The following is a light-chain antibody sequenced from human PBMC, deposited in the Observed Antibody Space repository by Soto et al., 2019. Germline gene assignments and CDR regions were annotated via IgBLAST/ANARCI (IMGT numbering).Light chain of an antibody. CDR3: TSYTSSNTFV. CDR1: SSDVGSYDR. V-gene: IGLV2-18*02. Sequence: QSALTQPPSVSGAPGQSVTISCTGTSSDVGSYDRVSWYQQPPGTAPKLMIYEVSNRPSGVPDRFSGYKSGNTASLTISGLQAEDEAEYYCTSYTSSNTFVFGTGTKLTVL. J-gene: IGLJ1*01. CDR2: EVS.